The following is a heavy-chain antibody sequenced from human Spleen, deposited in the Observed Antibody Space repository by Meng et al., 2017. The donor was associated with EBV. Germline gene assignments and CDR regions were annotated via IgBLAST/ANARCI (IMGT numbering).Heavy chain of an antibody. V-gene: IGHV1-18*01. CDR2: ISANSANT. D-gene: IGHD3-9*01. CDR1: GYTFSNYG. Sequence: QISLVPSGAEVKKPGAPGKVSCKASGYTFSNYGFSWVRQAPGQGLEWLGWISANSANTNYAQELHGRVTMTTDTSTSTAYMELRSLRSDDTAVYYCARDSDVLGYFVPFDYWGQGTLVTVSS. J-gene: IGHJ4*02. CDR3: ARDSDVLGYFVPFDY.